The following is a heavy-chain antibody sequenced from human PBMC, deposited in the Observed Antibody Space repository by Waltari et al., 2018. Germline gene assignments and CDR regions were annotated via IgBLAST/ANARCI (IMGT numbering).Heavy chain of an antibody. J-gene: IGHJ6*03. D-gene: IGHD3-3*01. V-gene: IGHV4-34*01. Sequence: QVQLQQWGAGLLKPSATLSLTCAVYGGSFSGYYWRWIRQPPGKGLEWIGEINHSGSTNYNPSLKSRVTISVDTSKNQFSLKLSSVTAADTAVYYCARGYFWSGYYYYYYMDVWGKGTTVTISS. CDR2: INHSGST. CDR3: ARGYFWSGYYYYYYMDV. CDR1: GGSFSGYY.